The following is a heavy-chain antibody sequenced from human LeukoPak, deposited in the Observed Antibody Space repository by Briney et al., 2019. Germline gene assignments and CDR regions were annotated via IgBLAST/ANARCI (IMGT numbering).Heavy chain of an antibody. D-gene: IGHD6-19*01. CDR2: ISAYNGNT. J-gene: IGHJ4*02. CDR3: ARDSSGWYYFDY. CDR1: GYTFTSYG. V-gene: IGHV1-18*03. Sequence: EASVKVSCKASGYTFTSYGISWVRQAPGQGLEWMGWISAYNGNTNYAQKLQGRVTMTTDTSASTAYMELSSLRSEDMAVYYCARDSSGWYYFDYWGQGTLVTVSS.